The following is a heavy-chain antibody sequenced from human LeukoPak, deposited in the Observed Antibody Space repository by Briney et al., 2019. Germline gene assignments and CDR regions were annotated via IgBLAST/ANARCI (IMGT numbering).Heavy chain of an antibody. CDR1: GGSISSSSYY. Sequence: SETLSLTCTVSGGSISSSSYYWGWIRQPPGKGLEWIGSIYYSGSTYYNPSLKSRVTISVDTSKNQFSLKLSSVTAADTAVYYCARSDYVWGSYRPTHFDYWGQGTLVTVSS. D-gene: IGHD3-16*02. CDR3: ARSDYVWGSYRPTHFDY. V-gene: IGHV4-39*01. CDR2: IYYSGST. J-gene: IGHJ4*02.